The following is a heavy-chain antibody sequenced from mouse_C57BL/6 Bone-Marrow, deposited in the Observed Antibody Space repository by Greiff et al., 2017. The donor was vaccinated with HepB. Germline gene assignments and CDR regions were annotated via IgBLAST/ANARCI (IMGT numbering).Heavy chain of an antibody. V-gene: IGHV14-4*01. CDR2: IDPENGDT. J-gene: IGHJ1*03. CDR3: ANSKHGHFDV. Sequence: EVKVQESGAELVRPGASVKLSCTASGYTFTDDTMHWVKQRPEQGLEWIGYIDPENGDTKYDPKFKDKATITADTSSSTAYLQLSSLTSEDSAVYYCANSKHGHFDVWGTGTTLTVSS. CDR1: GYTFTDDT. D-gene: IGHD1-1*01.